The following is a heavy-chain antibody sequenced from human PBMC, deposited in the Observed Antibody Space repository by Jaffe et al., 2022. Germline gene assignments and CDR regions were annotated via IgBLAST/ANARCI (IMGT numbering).Heavy chain of an antibody. CDR3: ARGAEGGWYYFDY. CDR2: ISSSGSTI. D-gene: IGHD6-19*01. Sequence: EVQLVESGGGLVQPGGSLRLSCAASGFTFSSYEMNWVRQAPGKGLEWVSYISSSGSTIYYADSVKGRFTISRDNAKNSLYLQMNSLRAEDTAVYYCARGAEGGWYYFDYWGQGTLVTVSS. J-gene: IGHJ4*02. CDR1: GFTFSSYE. V-gene: IGHV3-48*03.